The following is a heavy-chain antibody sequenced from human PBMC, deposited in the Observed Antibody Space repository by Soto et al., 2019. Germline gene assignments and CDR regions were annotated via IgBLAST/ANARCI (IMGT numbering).Heavy chain of an antibody. V-gene: IGHV4-39*01. J-gene: IGHJ4*02. CDR3: ASHICSTSCHPPTVFGY. D-gene: IGHD2-2*01. CDR2: IYYSGST. CDR1: GGSISSSSYY. Sequence: PSETLSLTCTVSGGSISSSSYYWGWIRQPPGKGLEWIGSIYYSGSTYYNPSLKSRVTISVDTSKNQFSLKLSSVTAADTAVYYCASHICSTSCHPPTVFGYWGQGTLVTVSS.